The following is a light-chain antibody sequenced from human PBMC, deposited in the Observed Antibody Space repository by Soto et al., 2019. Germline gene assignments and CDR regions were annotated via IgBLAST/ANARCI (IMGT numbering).Light chain of an antibody. CDR1: QGISSY. Sequence: AIRMTQSPSSLSASPGDRVTITCRASQGISSYLAWYQQKPGNAPKLLIYAASTLQTGVPSRFSGSGSGTDFTLTISSLEPEDFATYYCQQYDSYPRTFGQGTKVEIK. CDR2: AAS. V-gene: IGKV1-8*01. J-gene: IGKJ1*01. CDR3: QQYDSYPRT.